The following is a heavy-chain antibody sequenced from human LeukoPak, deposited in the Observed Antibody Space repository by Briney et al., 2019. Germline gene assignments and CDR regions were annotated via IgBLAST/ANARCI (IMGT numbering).Heavy chain of an antibody. J-gene: IGHJ4*02. Sequence: QPGRSLRLSCAASGFTFSSYAMHWVRQAPGKGLEWVAVISYDGSNKYYADSVKGRFTISRDNSKNTLYLQMNSLRAEDTAVYYCARGRDCDILTGHHFDYWGQGTLVTVSS. CDR2: ISYDGSNK. D-gene: IGHD3-9*01. CDR3: ARGRDCDILTGHHFDY. CDR1: GFTFSSYA. V-gene: IGHV3-30-3*01.